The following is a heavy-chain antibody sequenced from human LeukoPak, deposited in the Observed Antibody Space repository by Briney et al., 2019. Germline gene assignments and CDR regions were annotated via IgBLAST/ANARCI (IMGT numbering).Heavy chain of an antibody. CDR2: INQDGSAK. V-gene: IGHV3-7*01. CDR3: ARNFQADYDI. Sequence: GGSLRLSCAASGFRFSGYWLSWVRQAPGKGREWVAYINQDGSAKNYVDSAMCRFTISRDNAKNSLYLQMNNVRAEDTAVYYCARNFQADYDIWGQGTRVTVSS. D-gene: IGHD3-16*01. J-gene: IGHJ3*02. CDR1: GFRFSGYW.